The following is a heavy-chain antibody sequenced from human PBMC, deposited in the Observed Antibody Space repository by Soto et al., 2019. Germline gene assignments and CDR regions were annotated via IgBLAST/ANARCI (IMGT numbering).Heavy chain of an antibody. Sequence: QLQLQESGPGLVKPSETLSLTCTVSGGSISSSSYYWGWIRQPPGKGLEWIGSIYYSGSTYYNPSLKSRVTISVDTSKTQFSLKLSSVTAADTAVYYCASVNQLPRYYDILTGYYSHAFDIWGQGTMVTVSS. J-gene: IGHJ3*02. CDR2: IYYSGST. V-gene: IGHV4-39*01. CDR1: GGSISSSSYY. CDR3: ASVNQLPRYYDILTGYYSHAFDI. D-gene: IGHD3-9*01.